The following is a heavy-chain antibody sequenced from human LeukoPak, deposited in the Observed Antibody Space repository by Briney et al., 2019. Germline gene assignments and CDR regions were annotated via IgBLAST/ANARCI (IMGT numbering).Heavy chain of an antibody. CDR2: IRSKANSYAT. D-gene: IGHD3-3*01. V-gene: IGHV3-73*01. J-gene: IGHJ3*02. Sequence: GGSLRLSCAASGFTFSGSAMHWVRQASGKGLEWVGRIRSKANSYATAYAASVKGRFTISRDDSKNTAYLQMNSLKTEDTAVYYCAKVLIRAIFAIVTTQHNAFDIWGQGTMVTVSS. CDR1: GFTFSGSA. CDR3: AKVLIRAIFAIVTTQHNAFDI.